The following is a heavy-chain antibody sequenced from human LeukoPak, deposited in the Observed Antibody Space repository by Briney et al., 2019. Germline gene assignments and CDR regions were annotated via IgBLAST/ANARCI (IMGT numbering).Heavy chain of an antibody. J-gene: IGHJ6*04. CDR2: IYYSGST. CDR1: GGSLSSGSYY. V-gene: IGHV4-61*01. Sequence: SETLSLTCTVSGGSLSSGSYYWSWLRQPPGTGLEWIGYIYYSGSTNYNPSLKSRVTISVDTSKNQFSLKLSSVTAADTAVYYCASKPRDIVVVPAAMMDYYYGMDVWGKGTTVTVSS. D-gene: IGHD2-2*01. CDR3: ASKPRDIVVVPAAMMDYYYGMDV.